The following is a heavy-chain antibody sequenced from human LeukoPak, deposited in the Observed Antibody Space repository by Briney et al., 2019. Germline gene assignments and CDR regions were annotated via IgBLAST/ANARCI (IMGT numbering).Heavy chain of an antibody. Sequence: PGGSLRLSCAASGFTFSSYGMHWVRQAPGKGLEWVAVISYDGSNKYYADSVKGRFTISRDNSKNTLYLQMNSLRAEDTAVYYCAILANDYYDSSGYFGYWGQGTLVTVSS. CDR1: GFTFSSYG. CDR2: ISYDGSNK. V-gene: IGHV3-30*03. D-gene: IGHD3-22*01. J-gene: IGHJ4*02. CDR3: AILANDYYDSSGYFGY.